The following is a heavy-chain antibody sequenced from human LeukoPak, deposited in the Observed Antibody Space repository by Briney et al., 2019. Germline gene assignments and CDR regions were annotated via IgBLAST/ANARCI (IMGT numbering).Heavy chain of an antibody. D-gene: IGHD3-10*01. V-gene: IGHV4-59*08. J-gene: IGHJ5*02. CDR1: GGSISSYQ. Sequence: SETLSLTCTVSGGSISSYQWSWIRQPPGKGLEWIGYMYYSGSTKYNPSLKSRVTISGDTSKNRFSLKLISVTAADAAVYYCAGHDYYGSGSYRWGQGTLVTVSS. CDR2: MYYSGST. CDR3: AGHDYYGSGSYR.